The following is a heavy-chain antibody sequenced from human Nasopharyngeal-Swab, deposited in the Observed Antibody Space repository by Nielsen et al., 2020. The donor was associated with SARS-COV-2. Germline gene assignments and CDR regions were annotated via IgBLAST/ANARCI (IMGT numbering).Heavy chain of an antibody. Sequence: ILSLTCTVSGGSISSGGYYWSWIRQHPGKGLEWIGYIYYSGSTYYNPSLKSRVTISVDTSKNQFSLKLSSVTAADTAVYYCARESVTTNYMDVWGKGTTVTVSS. CDR3: ARESVTTNYMDV. V-gene: IGHV4-31*03. J-gene: IGHJ6*03. CDR2: IYYSGST. CDR1: GGSISSGGYY. D-gene: IGHD4-11*01.